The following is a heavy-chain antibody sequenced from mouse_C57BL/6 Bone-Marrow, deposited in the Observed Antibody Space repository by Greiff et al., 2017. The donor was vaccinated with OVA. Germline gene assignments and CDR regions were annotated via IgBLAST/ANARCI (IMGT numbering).Heavy chain of an antibody. Sequence: VHLVESGAELARPGASVKLSCKASGYTFTSYGISWVKQRTGQGLEWIGEIYPRSGNTYYNEKFKGKATLTADKSSSTAYMELRSLTSEDSAVYFCARERSYYYGSSPYYAMDYWGQGTSVTVSS. CDR2: IYPRSGNT. J-gene: IGHJ4*01. CDR1: GYTFTSYG. D-gene: IGHD1-1*01. V-gene: IGHV1-81*01. CDR3: ARERSYYYGSSPYYAMDY.